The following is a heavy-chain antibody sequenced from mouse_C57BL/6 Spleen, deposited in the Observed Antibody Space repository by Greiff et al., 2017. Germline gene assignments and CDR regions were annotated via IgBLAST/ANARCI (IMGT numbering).Heavy chain of an antibody. CDR2: IDPENGDT. J-gene: IGHJ3*01. CDR3: TPARVGFAY. CDR1: GFNIKDDY. D-gene: IGHD1-1*01. V-gene: IGHV14-4*01. Sequence: DVQLQESGAELVRPGASVKLSCTASGFNIKDDYMHWVKQRPEQGLEWIGWIDPENGDTESASKFQGKATITADTSSNTAYLQLSSLTSEDTAVYYCTPARVGFAYWGQETLDTVSA.